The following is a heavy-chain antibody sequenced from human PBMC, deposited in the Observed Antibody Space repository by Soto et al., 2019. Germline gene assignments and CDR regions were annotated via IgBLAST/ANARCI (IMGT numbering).Heavy chain of an antibody. D-gene: IGHD4-4*01. CDR1: GGSFSGYY. J-gene: IGHJ4*02. V-gene: IGHV4-34*01. CDR3: ARAGTRDGYSLFDY. Sequence: QVQLQQWGAGLLKPSETLSLTCAVYGGSFSGYYWSWVRQPPGKGLEWIGEINHSGSTNYNPSLKSRVTISVDTSKNQFSLKLSSVTAADTAVYYCARAGTRDGYSLFDYWGQGTLVTVSS. CDR2: INHSGST.